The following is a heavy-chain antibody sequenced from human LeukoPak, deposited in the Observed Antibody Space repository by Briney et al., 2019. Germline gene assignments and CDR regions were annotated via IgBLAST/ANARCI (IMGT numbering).Heavy chain of an antibody. Sequence: SETLSLTCAVYGGSFSGYYWSWIRQPPGKGLEWIGEINHSGSTNYNPSLKSRVTISVDTSKNQFSLKLSSVTATDTAVYYCARGLGTQYCSGGSCCLRRRYYFDYWGQGTLVTVSS. D-gene: IGHD2-15*01. CDR2: INHSGST. V-gene: IGHV4-34*01. CDR3: ARGLGTQYCSGGSCCLRRRYYFDY. CDR1: GGSFSGYY. J-gene: IGHJ4*02.